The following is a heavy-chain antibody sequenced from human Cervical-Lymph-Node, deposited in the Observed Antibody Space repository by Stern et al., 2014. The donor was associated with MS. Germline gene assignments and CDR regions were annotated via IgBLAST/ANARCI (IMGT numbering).Heavy chain of an antibody. D-gene: IGHD4-17*01. Sequence: EMQLVESGGGLVQPGGSLRLSCGASGFTFSSYWMSWVRQPPGKGLEWVANIKQDGSEKYYVDSVKGRFTVSRDNAKNSLYLQMNSLRAEDTAVYYCARWDYGFDYWGQGTLVTVSS. CDR1: GFTFSSYW. V-gene: IGHV3-7*01. CDR3: ARWDYGFDY. CDR2: IKQDGSEK. J-gene: IGHJ4*02.